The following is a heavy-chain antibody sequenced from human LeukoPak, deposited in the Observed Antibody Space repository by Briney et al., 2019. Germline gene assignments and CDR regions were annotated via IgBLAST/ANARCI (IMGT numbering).Heavy chain of an antibody. D-gene: IGHD4-17*01. CDR2: INPSGGST. J-gene: IGHJ4*02. V-gene: IGHV1-46*01. Sequence: ASVKVSCKASGYTFTSYYMHWVRQAPGQGLEWMGIINPSGGSTSYAQKFQGRVTITRDTSTTTVYMELSSLGSEDTAVYYCARGGSDYALKYYFDYWGQGTLVTVSS. CDR3: ARGGSDYALKYYFDY. CDR1: GYTFTSYY.